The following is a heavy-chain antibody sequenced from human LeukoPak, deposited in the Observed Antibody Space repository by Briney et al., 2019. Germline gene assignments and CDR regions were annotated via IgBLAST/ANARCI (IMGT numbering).Heavy chain of an antibody. CDR2: IYYSGST. Sequence: PSETLSLTCTVSGGSISSSSYYWGWIRQPPGKGLEWIGSIYYSGSTYYNPSLKSRVTISVDTSKNQFSLKLSSVTAADTAVYYCARLSVDIVVVPAAHYYYYYYMDVWGKGTTVTVSS. J-gene: IGHJ6*03. CDR3: ARLSVDIVVVPAAHYYYYYYMDV. D-gene: IGHD2-2*03. CDR1: GGSISSSSYY. V-gene: IGHV4-39*01.